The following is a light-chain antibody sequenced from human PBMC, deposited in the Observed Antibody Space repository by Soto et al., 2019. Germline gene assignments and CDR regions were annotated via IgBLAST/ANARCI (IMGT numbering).Light chain of an antibody. Sequence: DIVMTQSPESLAVSLGERATINCKSSQRVFSSSDIRDYLSWYQQKPGQPPKLLIYWASTRDSGVPDRFSGSGSGTDFTLTISSLQAEDVAVYYCQQYYTTPHTFGQGTKLEI. V-gene: IGKV4-1*01. J-gene: IGKJ2*01. CDR2: WAS. CDR1: QRVFSSSDIRDY. CDR3: QQYYTTPHT.